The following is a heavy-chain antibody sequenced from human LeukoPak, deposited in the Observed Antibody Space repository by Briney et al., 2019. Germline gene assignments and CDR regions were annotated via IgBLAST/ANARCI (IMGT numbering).Heavy chain of an antibody. Sequence: EASVNVSCKASGYTFTNYAMNWVRQAPGQGLEWMGWISAYNGNTELAQKFQGRVTLATDASTSTAYVELRSLTSDDTAVYYCARDVSSGGSWDFDCWGQGTLVTVSS. CDR2: ISAYNGNT. J-gene: IGHJ4*02. V-gene: IGHV1-18*01. CDR3: ARDVSSGGSWDFDC. CDR1: GYTFTNYA. D-gene: IGHD3-16*01.